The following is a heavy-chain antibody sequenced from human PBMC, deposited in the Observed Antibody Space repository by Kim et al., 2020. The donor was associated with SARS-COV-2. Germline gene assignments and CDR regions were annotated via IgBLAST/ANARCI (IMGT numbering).Heavy chain of an antibody. CDR3: ARGRGYGDYWRPLFDY. V-gene: IGHV4-34*01. J-gene: IGHJ4*02. CDR1: GGSFSGYY. Sequence: SETLSLTCAVYGGSFSGYYWSWIRQPPGKGLEWIGEINHSGSTNYNPSLKSRVTISVDTSKNQFSLKLSSVTAADTAVYYCARGRGYGDYWRPLFDYWGQGTLVTVSS. CDR2: INHSGST. D-gene: IGHD4-17*01.